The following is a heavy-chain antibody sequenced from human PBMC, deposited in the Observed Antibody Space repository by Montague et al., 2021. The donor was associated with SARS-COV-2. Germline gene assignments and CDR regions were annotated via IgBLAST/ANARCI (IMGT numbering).Heavy chain of an antibody. CDR2: VYYTGST. V-gene: IGHV4-39*01. CDR3: ARLGSVELCLNLGWFDP. J-gene: IGHJ5*02. CDR1: GHSIRSRGDY. D-gene: IGHD3-16*01. Sequence: SETLSLTCSVSGHSIRSRGDYWGWIRQPPWKGLELIGTVYYTGSTNYNPSLTSRVTMPVDTSKNQFSLELRSVTAADTAVYYFARLGSVELCLNLGWFDPWGQGTVVTVSS.